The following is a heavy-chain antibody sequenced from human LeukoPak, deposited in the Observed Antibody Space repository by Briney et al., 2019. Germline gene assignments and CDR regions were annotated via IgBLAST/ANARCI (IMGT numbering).Heavy chain of an antibody. CDR2: IYYSGST. CDR3: VKFGVDYDMGV. Sequence: PSETLSLTCTVSGGSISSYYWSWIRQPPGKGLEWIGYIYYSGSTNYNPSLKSRVTISVDTSKNQFSLKLTSVTAADTAIYYCVKFGVDYDMGVWGQGTTVTVSS. CDR1: GGSISSYY. J-gene: IGHJ6*02. D-gene: IGHD3-16*01. V-gene: IGHV4-59*01.